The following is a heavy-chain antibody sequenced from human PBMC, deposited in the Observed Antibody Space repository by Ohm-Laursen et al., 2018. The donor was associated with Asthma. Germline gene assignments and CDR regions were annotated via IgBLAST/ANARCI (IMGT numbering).Heavy chain of an antibody. J-gene: IGHJ4*02. CDR1: GFTFSTYA. Sequence: SLRLSCAASGFTFSTYAMHWVRQAPGKGLEWVAVISYDGINKYYADSVKGRFTISRDNSKNTLTLEMNSLRVEDTAVYFCAKDLDSSGWEFFDYWGQGSLVTVSS. CDR2: ISYDGINK. V-gene: IGHV3-30-3*01. CDR3: AKDLDSSGWEFFDY. D-gene: IGHD6-19*01.